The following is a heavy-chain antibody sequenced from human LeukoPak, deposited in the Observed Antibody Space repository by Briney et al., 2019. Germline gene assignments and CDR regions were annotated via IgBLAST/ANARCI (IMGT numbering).Heavy chain of an antibody. Sequence: VASVKVSCKTSGHTFSVYYIQWVRQAPGLGLEWMGWINPNTGGTNYAEKFKGRVTMTRDTSISTAYMEVTRLKSDDTAIYYCARDLGFDSWGQGTLVTVSS. D-gene: IGHD3-16*01. V-gene: IGHV1-2*02. J-gene: IGHJ4*02. CDR2: INPNTGGT. CDR3: ARDLGFDS. CDR1: GHTFSVYY.